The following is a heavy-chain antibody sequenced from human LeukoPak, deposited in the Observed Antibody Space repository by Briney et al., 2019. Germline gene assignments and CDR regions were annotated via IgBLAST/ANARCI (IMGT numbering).Heavy chain of an antibody. D-gene: IGHD3-22*01. CDR3: ARAHITMIVVVITTGWFDP. Sequence: ASVKVSCKASGYTFTGYYMHWVRQAPGQGLEWMGWISAYNGNTNYAQKLQGRVTMTTDTSTSTAYMELRSLRSDDTAVYYCARAHITMIVVVITTGWFDPWGQGTLVTVSS. V-gene: IGHV1-18*04. CDR2: ISAYNGNT. J-gene: IGHJ5*02. CDR1: GYTFTGYY.